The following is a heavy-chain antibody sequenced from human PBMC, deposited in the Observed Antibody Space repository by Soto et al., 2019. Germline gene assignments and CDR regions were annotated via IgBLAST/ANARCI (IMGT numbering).Heavy chain of an antibody. CDR2: IIPILGIA. CDR1: GGTFSSYT. J-gene: IGHJ4*02. CDR3: ARGGPSIDY. D-gene: IGHD3-16*01. V-gene: IGHV1-69*02. Sequence: SVKVSCKASGGTFSSYTISWVRQAPGQGFEWMARIIPILGIANYAQKDQGRVTITADKSTSTAYMELRSLRSVDTAVYYCARGGPSIDYRGQGTLVTSSS.